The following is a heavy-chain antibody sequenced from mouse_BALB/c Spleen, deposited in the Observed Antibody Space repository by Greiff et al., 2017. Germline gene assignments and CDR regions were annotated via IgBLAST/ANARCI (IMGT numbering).Heavy chain of an antibody. J-gene: IGHJ4*01. CDR3: TKGATDD. Sequence: LQQPGSELVRPGASVKLSCKASGYTFTSYWMHWVKQRPGQGLEWIGNIYPGSGSTNYDEKFKSKATLTVDTSSSTAYMQLSSLTSEDSAVYYCTKGATDDWGQGTSVTVSS. V-gene: IGHV1S22*01. CDR1: GYTFTSYW. CDR2: IYPGSGST.